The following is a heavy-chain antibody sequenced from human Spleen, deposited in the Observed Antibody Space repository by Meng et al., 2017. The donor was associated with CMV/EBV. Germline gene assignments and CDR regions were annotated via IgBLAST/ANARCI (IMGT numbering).Heavy chain of an antibody. V-gene: IGHV1-69*01. CDR3: ARDRDDYTTYPNCFDP. D-gene: IGHD5-24*01. CDR2: IVPLFGTA. CDR1: TFTDFS. J-gene: IGHJ5*02. Sequence: TFTDFSIHLFPQAPRHGLACLVAIVPLFGTANYAQTFQGRVTITADESTSTAYMELSSLRSEDTALYYCARDRDDYTTYPNCFDPWGQGTLVTVSS.